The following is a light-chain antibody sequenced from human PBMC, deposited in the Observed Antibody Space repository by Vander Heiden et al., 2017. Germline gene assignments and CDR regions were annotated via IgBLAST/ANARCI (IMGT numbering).Light chain of an antibody. V-gene: IGKV4-1*01. CDR2: CAS. CDR1: QRVFFQRNNKNY. CDR3: HEYYSTWT. Sequence: DIVMTPSPHSLPVSLGGRAATNSTSRQRVFFQRNNKNYLAWYQQEPGQPPKVLIYCASTGESGVPDRFRWSGSGTDFSPTISSLQAEDVSVYYCHEYYSTWTFGQGTKVEIK. J-gene: IGKJ1*01.